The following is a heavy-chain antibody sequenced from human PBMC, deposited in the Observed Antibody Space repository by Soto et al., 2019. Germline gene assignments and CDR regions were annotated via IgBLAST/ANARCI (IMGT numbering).Heavy chain of an antibody. CDR3: AREGSPQLPVDYMDV. Sequence: VQLVESGGGLVKPGGSLRLSCEGSGVFLSGHSMTWVRQAPGKGLQWVASISSGSSYIYYADSVKGRFTISRDNAKNLLYLQMSSLRAEDTALYYCAREGSPQLPVDYMDVWGKGTTVNVSS. CDR2: ISSGSSYI. D-gene: IGHD1-26*01. V-gene: IGHV3-21*06. J-gene: IGHJ6*03. CDR1: GVFLSGHS.